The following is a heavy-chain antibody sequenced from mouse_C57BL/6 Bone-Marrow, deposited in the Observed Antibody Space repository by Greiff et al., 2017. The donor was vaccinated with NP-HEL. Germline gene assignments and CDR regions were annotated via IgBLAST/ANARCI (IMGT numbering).Heavy chain of an antibody. J-gene: IGHJ2*01. CDR3: AREEDSSGYDY. Sequence: QVQLKESGAELARPGASVKLSCKASGSTFPSYGISWVKQRTGQGLEWIGEIYPRSGNTYYNEKFKGKATLTADKSSSTAYMELRSLTSEDSAVYFCAREEDSSGYDYWGQGTTLTVSS. D-gene: IGHD3-2*02. V-gene: IGHV1-81*01. CDR1: GSTFPSYG. CDR2: IYPRSGNT.